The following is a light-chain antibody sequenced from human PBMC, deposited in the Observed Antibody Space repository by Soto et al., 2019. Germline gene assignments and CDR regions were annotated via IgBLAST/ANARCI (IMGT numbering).Light chain of an antibody. CDR3: SSYTTSSTPCV. CDR2: DVS. J-gene: IGLJ1*01. Sequence: QSALTQPASVSGSPGQSIIISCTGTSSDVGGYDFVSWYQHHPGKAPKLIICDVSDRPSGVSNRFSGSKSGNTASLTISGLQAEDEGDYYCSSYTTSSTPCVFGTGT. V-gene: IGLV2-14*03. CDR1: SSDVGGYDF.